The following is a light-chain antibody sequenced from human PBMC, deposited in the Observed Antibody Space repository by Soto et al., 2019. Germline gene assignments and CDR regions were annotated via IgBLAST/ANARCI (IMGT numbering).Light chain of an antibody. Sequence: EMVMTQSPATLSVSPGERATLSCRASQSLSTNLAWYQQKPGQAPRLLIVGSFARATGIPARFSGSGSGSEFTLTISSLETEDLAVYYCQHRSNWPSWTFGAGTKVDI. CDR2: GSF. J-gene: IGKJ1*01. V-gene: IGKV3-15*01. CDR1: QSLSTN. CDR3: QHRSNWPSWT.